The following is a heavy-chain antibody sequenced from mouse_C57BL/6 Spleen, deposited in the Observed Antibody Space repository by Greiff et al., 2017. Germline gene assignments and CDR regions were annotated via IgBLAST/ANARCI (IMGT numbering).Heavy chain of an antibody. CDR2: IRLKSDNYAT. V-gene: IGHV6-3*01. J-gene: IGHJ1*03. CDR3: TGGWYFDV. Sequence: EVMLVESGGGLVQPGGSMKLSCVASGFTFSNYWMNWVRQSPEKGLEWVAQIRLKSDNYATHYAVSVKGRFTISRDDSKSSVYLQMNNLRAEDTGIYYCTGGWYFDVWGTGTTVTVSS. CDR1: GFTFSNYW.